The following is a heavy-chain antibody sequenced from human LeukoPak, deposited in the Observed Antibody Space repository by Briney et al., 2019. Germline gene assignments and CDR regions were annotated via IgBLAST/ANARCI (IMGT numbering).Heavy chain of an antibody. V-gene: IGHV4-39*01. Sequence: PSETLSLTCTVSGGSISSSSYYWGWIRQPPGKGLEWIGSIYYSGSTYYNPSLKSRVTISVDTSKNQFSLKLSSVTAADTAVYYCATFWRNHWYFDLWGRGTLVTVSS. CDR1: GGSISSSSYY. CDR2: IYYSGST. CDR3: ATFWRNHWYFDL. J-gene: IGHJ2*01. D-gene: IGHD3-3*01.